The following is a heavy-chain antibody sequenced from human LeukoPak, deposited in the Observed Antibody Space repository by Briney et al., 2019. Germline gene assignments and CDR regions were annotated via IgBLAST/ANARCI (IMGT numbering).Heavy chain of an antibody. CDR1: GCTFTSYD. Sequence: ASVKVSCKASGCTFTSYDINWVRQATGQGLEWMGWMNPNSGNTGYAQKFQGRVTMTRNTSIGTAYMELSSLRSEDTAVYYCARAGITMVRGVIEGGAFDIWGQGTMVTVSS. CDR3: ARAGITMVRGVIEGGAFDI. V-gene: IGHV1-8*01. J-gene: IGHJ3*02. D-gene: IGHD3-10*01. CDR2: MNPNSGNT.